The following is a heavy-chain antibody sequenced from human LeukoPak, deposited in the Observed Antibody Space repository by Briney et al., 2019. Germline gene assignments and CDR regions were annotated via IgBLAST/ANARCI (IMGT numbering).Heavy chain of an antibody. Sequence: GGSLRLSCAASGFTFSNYWMHWVRQAPGKGLVWVSRINSDGSSTNYADSVKGRFTISRDNAKNTLYVQMNSLTAEDTAVYYCARGLSTAMVTPFGYWGQGTLVTVSS. CDR3: ARGLSTAMVTPFGY. V-gene: IGHV3-74*01. CDR1: GFTFSNYW. D-gene: IGHD5-18*01. CDR2: INSDGSST. J-gene: IGHJ4*02.